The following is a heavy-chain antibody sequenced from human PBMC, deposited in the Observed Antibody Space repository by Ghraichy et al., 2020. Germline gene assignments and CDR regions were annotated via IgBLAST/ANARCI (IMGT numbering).Heavy chain of an antibody. CDR3: ANPGDSSDYYLRFDY. J-gene: IGHJ4*02. Sequence: GESLNISCAASGFTFSDYAMSWVRQAPGKGLEWVSTVSGSGGSTYYADSVKGRFTISRDNSKNTLYLQMNSLRADDTAVYYCANPGDSSDYYLRFDYWGRGTLVTVSS. D-gene: IGHD3-22*01. CDR1: GFTFSDYA. V-gene: IGHV3-23*01. CDR2: VSGSGGST.